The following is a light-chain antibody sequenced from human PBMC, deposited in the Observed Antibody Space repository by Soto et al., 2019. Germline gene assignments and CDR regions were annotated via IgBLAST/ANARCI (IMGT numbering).Light chain of an antibody. V-gene: IGLV2-14*01. CDR3: GSYTSSSNYV. CDR2: EVN. J-gene: IGLJ1*01. Sequence: QSALTQAASVSESPGQSISLSCGGTSTDVGSHNYVSWYQQHPGKAPKLIIFEVNNRPSGVSHRFSGSKSGNTASLTISGLQTEDEAVYYCGSYTSSSNYVFGTGTKVTVL. CDR1: STDVGSHNY.